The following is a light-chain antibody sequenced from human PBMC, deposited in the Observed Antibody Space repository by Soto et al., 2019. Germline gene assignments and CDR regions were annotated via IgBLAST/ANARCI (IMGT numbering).Light chain of an antibody. CDR1: QGIRND. CDR2: AAS. V-gene: IGKV1-17*01. CDR3: LQDNCYPST. Sequence: DIQMTQSPSSLSASVGDRVTITCRASQGIRNDLGWYQQRQGKAPKRLIYAASSLQIGVPSRFSGSVSGTDFNLTISLLQPEDFATYYFLQDNCYPSTFGQGTMVEI. J-gene: IGKJ1*01.